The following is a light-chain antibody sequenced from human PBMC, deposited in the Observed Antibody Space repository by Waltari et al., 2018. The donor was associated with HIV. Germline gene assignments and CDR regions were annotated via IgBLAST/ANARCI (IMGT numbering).Light chain of an antibody. CDR2: DAN. CDR3: ASYTITSTLV. Sequence: QSALTQPASVSGSLGQSITIPCIGTSSDIATYNYVSWYQHHPDKAPRLVIYDANSRPSGFPLRFSGAKAGNTASLTISGLQAEDEADYYCASYTITSTLVFGGGTKVTVL. V-gene: IGLV2-14*01. CDR1: SSDIATYNY. J-gene: IGLJ3*02.